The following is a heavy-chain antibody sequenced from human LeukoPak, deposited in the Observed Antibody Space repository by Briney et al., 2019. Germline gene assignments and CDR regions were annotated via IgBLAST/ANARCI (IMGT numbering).Heavy chain of an antibody. V-gene: IGHV3-74*01. Sequence: GGSLRLSCAASGFTFSSYSMNWVRQAPGKGLVWVSRINSDGSSTSYADSVKGRFTMSRDNAKNSLYLQMNSLRAEDTAVYYCARVEGSGWSKLCDYWGQGTLVTVSS. CDR2: INSDGSST. CDR1: GFTFSSYS. J-gene: IGHJ4*02. D-gene: IGHD6-19*01. CDR3: ARVEGSGWSKLCDY.